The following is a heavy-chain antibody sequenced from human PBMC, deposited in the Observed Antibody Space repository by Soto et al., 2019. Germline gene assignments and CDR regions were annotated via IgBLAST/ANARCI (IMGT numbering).Heavy chain of an antibody. CDR3: AKPSGSYQYYYDMDV. CDR2: ISDDGTSK. V-gene: IGHV3-30*18. Sequence: GGSLRLSCAASGFTFSTYGMHWVRQAPGKGLEWVAFISDDGTSKYYADSVKGRFTISRDNSKNTLYLQMNSLRVEDTAVYYCAKPSGSYQYYYDMDVWGQGTTVTVSS. J-gene: IGHJ6*02. CDR1: GFTFSTYG. D-gene: IGHD3-10*01.